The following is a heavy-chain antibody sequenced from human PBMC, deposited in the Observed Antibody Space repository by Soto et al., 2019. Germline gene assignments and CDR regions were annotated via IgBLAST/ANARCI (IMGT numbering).Heavy chain of an antibody. CDR1: GFNFDVYA. CDR3: AIEEGGSYFHY. V-gene: IGHV3-23*01. J-gene: IGHJ4*02. D-gene: IGHD3-10*01. Sequence: EVQLLESGGGLVQPGGSLRLSCVASGFNFDVYAMSWVRQAPGKGLEWVSSFSSTGGSTYYAASVKGQFTISRDNSRKTLYLEMSRLRAEDTALYFCAIEEGGSYFHYWGRGTLVSVSS. CDR2: FSSTGGST.